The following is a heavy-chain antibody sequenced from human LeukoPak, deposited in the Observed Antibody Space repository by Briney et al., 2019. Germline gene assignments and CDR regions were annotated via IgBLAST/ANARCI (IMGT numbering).Heavy chain of an antibody. J-gene: IGHJ6*04. CDR3: AKDLQLGDIVVVPGFPMDV. V-gene: IGHV3-30*02. D-gene: IGHD2-2*01. CDR2: IWSDGSNK. Sequence: GGSLRLSCAASGFTFSNYGIHWVRQAPGKGLEWVAIIWSDGSNKYYADSVKGRFTISRDNSKSTLYLQMNSLRAEDTAVYYCAKDLQLGDIVVVPGFPMDVWGKGTTVTVSS. CDR1: GFTFSNYG.